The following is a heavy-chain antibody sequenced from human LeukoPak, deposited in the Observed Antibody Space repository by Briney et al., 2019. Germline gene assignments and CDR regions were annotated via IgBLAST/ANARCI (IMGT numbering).Heavy chain of an antibody. CDR1: GFTFSSYA. CDR2: ISNSGVST. Sequence: GGSLRLSCAASGFTFSSYAMTWVRQAPGKGLEWVSGISNSGVSTYYADSVMGRFTISRDNSKNTLYLQMSSLRAEDTALYYCARHYGDYGLYYYGMDVWGQGTTVTVSS. CDR3: ARHYGDYGLYYYGMDV. J-gene: IGHJ6*02. V-gene: IGHV3-23*01. D-gene: IGHD4-17*01.